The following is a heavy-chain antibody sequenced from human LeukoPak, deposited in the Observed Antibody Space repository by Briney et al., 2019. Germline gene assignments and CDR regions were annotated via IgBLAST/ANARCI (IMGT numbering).Heavy chain of an antibody. V-gene: IGHV4-4*07. CDR3: ARTYYDSSGYLSNDY. Sequence: PSETLSLTCTVSGGSISSYYWSWIRQPAGKGLEWIGRIYISGSTNYNPSLKSRVTISVDTSNNQFSLKLSSVTAADTAVYYCARTYYDSSGYLSNDYWGQGTLVTVSS. D-gene: IGHD3-22*01. J-gene: IGHJ4*02. CDR2: IYISGST. CDR1: GGSISSYY.